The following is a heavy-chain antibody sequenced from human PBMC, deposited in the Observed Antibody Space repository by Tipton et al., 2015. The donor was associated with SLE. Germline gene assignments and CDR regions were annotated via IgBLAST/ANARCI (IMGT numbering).Heavy chain of an antibody. CDR1: GGSFSGYY. CDR3: ARDSLNWGSYYHGMDV. CDR2: INHSGST. Sequence: TLSLTCAVYGGSFSGYYWSWIRQPPGKGLEWIGEINHSGSTNYNPSLKSRVTISVDTSKSQIFLKMSSVTAADTAVYYCARDSLNWGSYYHGMDVWGQGTTVTVSS. J-gene: IGHJ6*02. D-gene: IGHD3-16*01. V-gene: IGHV4-34*01.